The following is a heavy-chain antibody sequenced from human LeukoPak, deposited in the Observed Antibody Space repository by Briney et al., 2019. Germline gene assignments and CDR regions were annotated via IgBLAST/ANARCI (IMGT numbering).Heavy chain of an antibody. CDR2: FDPEDGET. CDR3: ATDQRGAGLGFRYGSGSYNGMDV. V-gene: IGHV1-24*01. CDR1: GYTLTELS. J-gene: IGHJ6*02. D-gene: IGHD3-10*01. Sequence: ASVKVSCKVSGYTLTELSMHWVRQAPGKGLEWMGGFDPEDGETLYAQKFQGRVTMTEDTSTDTAYMELSSLRSEDTAVYYCATDQRGAGLGFRYGSGSYNGMDVWGQGTTVTVSS.